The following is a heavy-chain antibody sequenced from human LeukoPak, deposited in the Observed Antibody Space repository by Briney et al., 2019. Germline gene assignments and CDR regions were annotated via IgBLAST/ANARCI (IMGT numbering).Heavy chain of an antibody. J-gene: IGHJ4*02. Sequence: SVKVSCKASGGTFSSYAISWVRQAPGQGLEWVGRIIPILGIANYAQKFQGRVTITADKSTSTAYMELSSLRSEDTAVYYCARGDTVVVVAARPTPFDYWGQGTLVTVSS. V-gene: IGHV1-69*04. CDR3: ARGDTVVVVAARPTPFDY. CDR1: GGTFSSYA. CDR2: IIPILGIA. D-gene: IGHD2-15*01.